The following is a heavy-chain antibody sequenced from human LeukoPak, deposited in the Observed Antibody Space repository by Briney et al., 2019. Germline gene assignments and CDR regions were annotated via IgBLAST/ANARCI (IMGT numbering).Heavy chain of an antibody. Sequence: TGGSLTLLCATSGFRFSSYGMHWVRQAPGKGLEGVAVIVHDGNNKHLADSEKAPFTISRDNSNNTLYLQRYSLRAEDTALYYCARERSLNTASLGYWGHGTLVTVSS. D-gene: IGHD5-18*01. CDR1: GFRFSSYG. CDR3: ARERSLNTASLGY. J-gene: IGHJ4*01. CDR2: IVHDGNNK. V-gene: IGHV3-33*01.